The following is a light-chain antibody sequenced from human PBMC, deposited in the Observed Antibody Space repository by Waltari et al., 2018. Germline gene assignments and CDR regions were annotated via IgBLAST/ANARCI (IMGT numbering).Light chain of an antibody. CDR1: QSVSSSY. J-gene: IGKJ4*01. Sequence: EIVLTQSPCTLSLSPGERATLSCRASQSVSSSYLAWYQHKPGQAPRLVIYGASSRAAGIPDRFSGSGSGTDFTLTISRLEPEDFAVYYCQQYGTSPPLTFGGGTKVEIK. V-gene: IGKV3-20*01. CDR2: GAS. CDR3: QQYGTSPPLT.